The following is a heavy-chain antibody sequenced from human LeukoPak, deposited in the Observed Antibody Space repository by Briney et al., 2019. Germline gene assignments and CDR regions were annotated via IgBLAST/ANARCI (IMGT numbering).Heavy chain of an antibody. J-gene: IGHJ4*02. Sequence: SETLSLTCAVYGGSFSGYYWSWIRQPPGKGLERIGEINHSGSTNYNPSLKSRVNMSVDTSKNQFSLKLSSVTAADTAVYYCARGSGITMVRGVIRQNDYWGQGTLVSVS. D-gene: IGHD3-10*01. CDR2: INHSGST. CDR1: GGSFSGYY. CDR3: ARGSGITMVRGVIRQNDY. V-gene: IGHV4-34*01.